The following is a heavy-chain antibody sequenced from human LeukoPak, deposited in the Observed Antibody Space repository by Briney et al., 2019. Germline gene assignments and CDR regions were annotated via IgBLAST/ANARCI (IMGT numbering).Heavy chain of an antibody. CDR2: INPSGGST. D-gene: IGHD3-22*01. CDR1: GYTFTSYY. V-gene: IGHV1-46*01. CDR3: ARDFRVKVYYYDSSGDDAFDI. Sequence: GASVKVSCKASGYTFTSYYMHWVRQAPGQGLEWMGIINPSGGSTSYTQKFQGRVTMTRDMSTSTVYMELSSLRSEDTAVYYCARDFRVKVYYYDSSGDDAFDIWGQGTMVTVSS. J-gene: IGHJ3*02.